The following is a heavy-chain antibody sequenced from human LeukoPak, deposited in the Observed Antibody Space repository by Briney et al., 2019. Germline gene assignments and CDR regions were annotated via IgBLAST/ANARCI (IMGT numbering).Heavy chain of an antibody. J-gene: IGHJ4*02. Sequence: ASVKVSCKASGGTFSSFGMIWVRQAPGQGLEWMGCISAYNDNTNYAQKLQGRVTMTTDTSTSTAYMEVRSLKSDDTAVYYCASGPAYCGGDCYFDYWGQGTLVTVSS. D-gene: IGHD2-21*02. CDR2: ISAYNDNT. V-gene: IGHV1-18*01. CDR3: ASGPAYCGGDCYFDY. CDR1: GGTFSSFG.